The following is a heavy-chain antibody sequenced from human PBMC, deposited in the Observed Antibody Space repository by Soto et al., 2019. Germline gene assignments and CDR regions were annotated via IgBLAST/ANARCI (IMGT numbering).Heavy chain of an antibody. Sequence: PEGSLRLSCAASGFTFSSYAMHWVRQTPGKGLEWVAVISYDGSNKYYADSVKGRFTISRDNSKNTLYLQMNSLRAEDTAVYYCAREELHRDIVVVVAATRAFDIWGQGTMVTVSS. D-gene: IGHD2-15*01. CDR2: ISYDGSNK. CDR3: AREELHRDIVVVVAATRAFDI. V-gene: IGHV3-30-3*01. J-gene: IGHJ3*02. CDR1: GFTFSSYA.